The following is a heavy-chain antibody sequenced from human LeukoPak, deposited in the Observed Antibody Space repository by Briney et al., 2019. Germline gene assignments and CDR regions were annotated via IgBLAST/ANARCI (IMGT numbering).Heavy chain of an antibody. D-gene: IGHD1-26*01. CDR2: ITSRGTYI. CDR3: ARDPYSGDYGNTYYYYMDV. CDR1: GFTFNNYN. J-gene: IGHJ6*03. V-gene: IGHV3-21*01. Sequence: GGSLRPSCAASGFTFNNYNMNWVRQAPGKALEWVSSITSRGTYIFYADSVKGRFTISRDNAKNSLYLQMNSLGPEDTAVYYCARDPYSGDYGNTYYYYMDVWGKGTTVTISS.